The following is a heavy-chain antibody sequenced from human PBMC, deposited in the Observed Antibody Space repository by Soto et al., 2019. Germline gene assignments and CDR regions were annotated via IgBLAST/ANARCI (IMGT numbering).Heavy chain of an antibody. CDR2: ISASGDTT. CDR1: GFTFTSYA. CDR3: AKDGSVYSVDY. Sequence: LTCVASGFTFTSYAMSWVRQAPGKGLEWVSHISASGDTTYYADSVKGRFTISRDNSKNTLYLQMNSLRAEDTAVYYCAKDGSVYSVDYWGQGTLVTVSS. J-gene: IGHJ4*02. D-gene: IGHD3-10*01. V-gene: IGHV3-23*01.